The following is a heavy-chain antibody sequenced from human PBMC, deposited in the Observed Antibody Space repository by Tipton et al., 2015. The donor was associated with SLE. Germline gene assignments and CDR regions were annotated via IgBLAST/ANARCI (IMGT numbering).Heavy chain of an antibody. V-gene: IGHV4-34*01. D-gene: IGHD1-1*01. CDR2: INHSGST. CDR1: GGSFSGYY. Sequence: TLSLTCAVYGGSFSGYYWSWIRQPPGKGLEWIGEINHSGSTNYNPSLKSRVTISVDTSKNQFSLKLCSVTAADTAVYYCARGSTGFDYWGQGTLVTVSS. CDR3: ARGSTGFDY. J-gene: IGHJ4*02.